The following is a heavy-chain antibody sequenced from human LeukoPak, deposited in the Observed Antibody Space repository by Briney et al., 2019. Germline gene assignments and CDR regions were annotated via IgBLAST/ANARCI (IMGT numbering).Heavy chain of an antibody. V-gene: IGHV4-4*07. D-gene: IGHD4-17*01. J-gene: IGHJ5*02. CDR1: GGSLSGFF. CDR2: IYGSGAT. Sequence: SETLSLTCVVSGGSLSGFFWSWIRQPAGKGLQLIGRIYGSGATNYSPSLQSRVTMSVDTSRNQFSLNLTSVTAADTAVYYCVKDQSTTLTKSWFDPWGQGTLVTVSS. CDR3: VKDQSTTLTKSWFDP.